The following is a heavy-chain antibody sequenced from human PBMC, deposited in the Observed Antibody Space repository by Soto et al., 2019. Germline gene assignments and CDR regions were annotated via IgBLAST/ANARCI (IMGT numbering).Heavy chain of an antibody. CDR3: ARGDFWSGYYNY. D-gene: IGHD3-3*01. Sequence: SETLSLTCTVSGGSISSSSYYWVWIRLPPGKRLEWIGSIYYSGSTYYNPSLKSRVTISVDTSKNQFSLNLSSVTAAVTAVYYCARGDFWSGYYNYWGQGTLVTVSS. CDR1: GGSISSSSYY. CDR2: IYYSGST. J-gene: IGHJ4*01. V-gene: IGHV4-39*01.